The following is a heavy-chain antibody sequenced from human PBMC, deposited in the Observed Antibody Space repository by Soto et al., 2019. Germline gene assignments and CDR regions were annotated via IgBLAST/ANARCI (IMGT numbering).Heavy chain of an antibody. Sequence: ASVKVSCKASGYTFTSYGISWVRQAPGQGLEWMGWIIPIIGIGNYAQKFQGRVTITADTSTSTAYMELRSLRSDDTAVYYCARDWFGVDYWGQG. CDR3: ARDWFGVDY. CDR1: GYTFTSYG. V-gene: IGHV1-69*10. D-gene: IGHD3-16*01. J-gene: IGHJ4*02. CDR2: IIPIIGIG.